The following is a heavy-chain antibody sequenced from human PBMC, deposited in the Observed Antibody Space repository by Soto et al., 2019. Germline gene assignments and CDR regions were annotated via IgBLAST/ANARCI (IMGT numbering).Heavy chain of an antibody. J-gene: IGHJ4*02. V-gene: IGHV4-39*01. CDR2: IYYTGST. D-gene: IGHD6-13*01. CDR1: GGSISRNNKY. Sequence: SATLSLTCTVSGGSISRNNKYWGWIRQPLGKGLEWIGTIYYTGSTYYNPSLKSRVTISVDTSENQFSLKLSSVTAADTAVYYCARHSPIAAAGTFDYWGQGTLVTVSS. CDR3: ARHSPIAAAGTFDY.